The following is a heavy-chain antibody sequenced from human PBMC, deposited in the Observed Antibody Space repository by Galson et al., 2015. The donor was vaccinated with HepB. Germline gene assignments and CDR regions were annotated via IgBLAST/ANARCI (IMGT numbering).Heavy chain of an antibody. V-gene: IGHV3-30*03. CDR1: GFTFSSYG. Sequence: SLRLSCAASGFTFSSYGMHWVRQAPGKGLEWVAVISYDGSNKYYADSVKGRFTISGDNSKNTLYLQMNSLRAEDTAVYYCARADPELGPFDYWGQGTLVTVSS. D-gene: IGHD1-14*01. CDR2: ISYDGSNK. J-gene: IGHJ4*02. CDR3: ARADPELGPFDY.